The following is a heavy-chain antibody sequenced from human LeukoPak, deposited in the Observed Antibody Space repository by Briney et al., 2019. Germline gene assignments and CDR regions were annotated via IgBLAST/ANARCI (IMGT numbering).Heavy chain of an antibody. Sequence: ASVKVSCKASGYIFTSYHMLWVRQAPGQGLEWVGIINPSGGGARYAQKLQGGITMTRDTSTSTVYMELSSLRPDDTAVYYCAREAVAGTGADWGQGTLVTVSS. D-gene: IGHD6-13*01. J-gene: IGHJ4*02. CDR2: INPSGGGA. CDR1: GYIFTSYH. CDR3: AREAVAGTGAD. V-gene: IGHV1-46*04.